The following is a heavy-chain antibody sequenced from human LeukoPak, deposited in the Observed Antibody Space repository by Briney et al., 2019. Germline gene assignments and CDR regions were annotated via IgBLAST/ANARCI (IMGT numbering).Heavy chain of an antibody. D-gene: IGHD1-26*01. V-gene: IGHV3-9*01. J-gene: IGHJ6*02. Sequence: GGSLRLSCAASGFTFDDYAMHWVRQAPGKGLEWVSGISWNSGSIGYADSVKGRFTISRDNAKNSLYLQMNSLRAEDTALYYCAKEPRGAIYYYGMDVWGQGTLVTVSS. CDR2: ISWNSGSI. CDR1: GFTFDDYA. CDR3: AKEPRGAIYYYGMDV.